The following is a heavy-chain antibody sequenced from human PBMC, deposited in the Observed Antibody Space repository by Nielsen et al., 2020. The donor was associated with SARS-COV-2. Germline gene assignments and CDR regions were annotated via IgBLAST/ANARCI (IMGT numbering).Heavy chain of an antibody. CDR3: ARDWSRAFDV. Sequence: GESLKISCAASGFTFSIYAMHWVRQAPGKGLEWVAVVSNDGNIQYYSDSVKGRFTISRDNSKNTVYLQMNSLRVEDTAVYYCARDWSRAFDVWGQGTMVTVSS. CDR2: VSNDGNIQ. J-gene: IGHJ3*01. CDR1: GFTFSIYA. V-gene: IGHV3-30*03.